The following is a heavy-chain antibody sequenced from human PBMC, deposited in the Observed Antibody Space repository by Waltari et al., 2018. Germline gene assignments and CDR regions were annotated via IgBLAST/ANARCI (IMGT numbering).Heavy chain of an antibody. D-gene: IGHD2-15*01. CDR1: GYTFTGYY. Sequence: QVQLVQSGAEVKKPGASVKVSCKASGYTFTGYYMHWVRQAPGQGLEWMGWINPKSSSTNNAKKFQGRVTMNRDTSISTAYMELGRLRSDDTAVYYCARGGSGGKDYYYGMDVWGQGTTVTVSS. CDR3: ARGGSGGKDYYYGMDV. V-gene: IGHV1-2*02. CDR2: INPKSSST. J-gene: IGHJ6*02.